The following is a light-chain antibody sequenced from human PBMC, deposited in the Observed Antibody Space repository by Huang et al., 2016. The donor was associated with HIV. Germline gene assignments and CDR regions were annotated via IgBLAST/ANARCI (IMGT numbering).Light chain of an antibody. Sequence: DIQMTQSPSSLSASVGDRVTITCQATQDIDNFLNWYQQKPGQAPKLLIYDASNLQTGVASRFSGSGSGTDFTFTITSLQPEDIATYYCQHHDSLTPYTFGQGTKLEIK. CDR2: DAS. V-gene: IGKV1-33*01. J-gene: IGKJ2*01. CDR3: QHHDSLTPYT. CDR1: QDIDNF.